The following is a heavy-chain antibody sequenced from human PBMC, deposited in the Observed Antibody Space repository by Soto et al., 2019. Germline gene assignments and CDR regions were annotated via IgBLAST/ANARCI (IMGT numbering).Heavy chain of an antibody. CDR1: GGSISSYY. CDR3: ARSIYCSGGSCYSDL. D-gene: IGHD2-15*01. J-gene: IGHJ4*02. V-gene: IGHV4-59*08. CDR2: IYYSGST. Sequence: LSLTCTVSGGSISSYYWSWIRQPPGKGLEWIGYIYYSGSTNYNPSLKSRVTISVDTSKNQFSLKLSSVTAADTAVYYCARSIYCSGGSCYSDLWGQGTLVTVSS.